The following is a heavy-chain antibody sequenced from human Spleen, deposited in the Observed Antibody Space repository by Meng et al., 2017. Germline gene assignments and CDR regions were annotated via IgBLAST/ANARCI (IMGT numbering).Heavy chain of an antibody. CDR2: INHSGSA. CDR3: AREANGDRWYFDL. CDR1: GVSFSVYC. V-gene: IGHV4-34*01. Sequence: QGRLQQWGAGLLQPSETWSPTCPVYGVSFSVYCGGVIRQSPGKGLEWVGDINHSGSANYNPSLKSRLSISVDTSKNQISLKLTSVTAADTAVYYCAREANGDRWYFDLWGRGTLVTVSS. D-gene: IGHD7-27*01. J-gene: IGHJ2*01.